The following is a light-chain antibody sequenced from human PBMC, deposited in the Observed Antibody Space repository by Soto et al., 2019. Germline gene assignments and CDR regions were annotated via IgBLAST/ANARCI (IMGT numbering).Light chain of an antibody. J-gene: IGKJ1*01. CDR2: DAS. CDR3: QQSDIYSRP. V-gene: IGKV3-15*01. Sequence: TVYPGTLCLSPEQRATLSCRASQTVSRYLAWYQQKPGQAPRLLIYDASTRATGIPARFSGSGSGTEFTLTISSLQSEDFATYYSQQSDIYSRPFGQGAKVDIK. CDR1: QTVSRY.